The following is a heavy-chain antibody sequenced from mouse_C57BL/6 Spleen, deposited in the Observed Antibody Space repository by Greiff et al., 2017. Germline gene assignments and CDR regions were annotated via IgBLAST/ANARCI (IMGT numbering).Heavy chain of an antibody. Sequence: EVQLVESGGGLVKPGGSLKLSCAASGFTFSDYGMNWVRQAPEKGLEWVAYISSGSRTIYDADTVKGRFTISRDNAKNTLFLQMTSLRSEDTAMYYCARSHYYGSEDWYFDVWGTGTTVTVSS. V-gene: IGHV5-17*01. D-gene: IGHD1-1*01. J-gene: IGHJ1*03. CDR2: ISSGSRTI. CDR1: GFTFSDYG. CDR3: ARSHYYGSEDWYFDV.